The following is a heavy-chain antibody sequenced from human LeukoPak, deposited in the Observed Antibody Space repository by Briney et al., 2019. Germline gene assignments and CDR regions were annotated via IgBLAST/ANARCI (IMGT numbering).Heavy chain of an antibody. CDR3: ARDRSPEHYYDSSHWDYYYGMDV. CDR1: GGSISNYY. Sequence: PSGTLSLTCTVSGGSISNYYWSWIRQPPGKGLEWIGYIYYSGSTNYNPSLKSRVTISVDTSKNQFSLKLSSVTAADTAVYYCARDRSPEHYYDSSHWDYYYGMDVWGQGTTVTVSS. D-gene: IGHD3-22*01. CDR2: IYYSGST. V-gene: IGHV4-59*01. J-gene: IGHJ6*02.